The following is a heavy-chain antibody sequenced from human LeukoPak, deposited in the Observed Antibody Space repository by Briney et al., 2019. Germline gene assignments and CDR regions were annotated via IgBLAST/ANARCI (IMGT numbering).Heavy chain of an antibody. D-gene: IGHD6-13*01. CDR2: INPNSGGT. Sequence: GASVKVSCKTTGYTFTGYYMHWVRQAPGQGLEWMGWINPNSGGTNYAQKFQGRVTMTRDTSISTAYMELSRLRSDDTAVYYCARVVSGYSSSWSKTQPLDYWGQGTLVTVSS. CDR3: ARVVSGYSSSWSKTQPLDY. CDR1: GYTFTGYY. V-gene: IGHV1-2*02. J-gene: IGHJ4*02.